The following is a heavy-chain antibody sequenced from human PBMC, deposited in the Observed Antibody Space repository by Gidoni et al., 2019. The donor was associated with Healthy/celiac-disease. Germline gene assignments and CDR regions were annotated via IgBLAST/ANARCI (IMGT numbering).Heavy chain of an antibody. Sequence: QVQLVESGGGVVQPGRSLRLSCAASGFTFSSYAMHGVRQAPGKGLELVAVISYDGSNKYYADSVKGRFTISRDNSKNTLYLQMNSLRAEDTAVYYCARGHYGDYGADYWGQGTLVTVSS. CDR3: ARGHYGDYGADY. V-gene: IGHV3-30-3*01. J-gene: IGHJ4*02. D-gene: IGHD4-17*01. CDR1: GFTFSSYA. CDR2: ISYDGSNK.